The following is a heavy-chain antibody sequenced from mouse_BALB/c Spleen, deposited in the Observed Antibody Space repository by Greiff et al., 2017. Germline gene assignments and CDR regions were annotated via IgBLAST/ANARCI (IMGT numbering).Heavy chain of an antibody. CDR1: GFTFSSYA. CDR2: ISSGGSYT. CDR3: ARTDSSGLDY. J-gene: IGHJ2*01. V-gene: IGHV5-9-4*01. D-gene: IGHD3-2*01. Sequence: EVKLVESGGGLVKPGGSLKLSCAASGFTFSSYAMSWVRQSPEKRLEWVAEISSGGSYTYYPDTVTGRFTISRDNAKNTLYLEMSSLRSEDTAMYYCARTDSSGLDYWGQGTTLTVSS.